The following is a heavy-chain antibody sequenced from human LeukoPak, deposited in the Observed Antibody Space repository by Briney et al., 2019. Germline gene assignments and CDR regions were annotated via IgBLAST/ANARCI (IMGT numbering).Heavy chain of an antibody. J-gene: IGHJ4*02. V-gene: IGHV1-46*01. CDR3: ARAGGYYDSSGCYPF. CDR1: GYTFTSYY. Sequence: ASVKVSCNASGYTFTSYYMHWVRQAPGQGLEWMGIINPSGGSTSYAQKFQGRVTMTRDTSTSTVYMELSSLRSEDTAVYYCARAGGYYDSSGCYPFWGQGTLVTVSS. D-gene: IGHD3-22*01. CDR2: INPSGGST.